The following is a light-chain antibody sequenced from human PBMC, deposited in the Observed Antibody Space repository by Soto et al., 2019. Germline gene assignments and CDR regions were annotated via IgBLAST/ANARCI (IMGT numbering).Light chain of an antibody. CDR3: SSYAGSNTHVV. Sequence: QSVLTQPPSASGSPGQSVTISCTGTSSDVGGYNYVSWYQQHPGKAPKLMIYEVSKRPSGVPDRFSVSKSGNTASLTVSGLQAEDEADYYCSSYAGSNTHVVFGGGTKLTVL. V-gene: IGLV2-8*01. J-gene: IGLJ2*01. CDR1: SSDVGGYNY. CDR2: EVS.